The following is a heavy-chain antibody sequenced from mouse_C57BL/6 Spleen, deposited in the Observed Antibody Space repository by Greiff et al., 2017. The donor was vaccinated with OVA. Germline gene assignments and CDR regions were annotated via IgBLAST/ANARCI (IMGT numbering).Heavy chain of an antibody. J-gene: IGHJ3*01. CDR2: IWTGGGT. Sequence: VKVVESGPGLVAPSQSLSITCTVSGFSLTSYAISWVRQPPGKGLEWLGVIWTGGGTNYNSALKSRLSISKDNSKSQVFLKMNSLQTDDTARYYCASYYDYDDGFAYWGQGTLVTVSA. D-gene: IGHD2-4*01. CDR1: GFSLTSYA. CDR3: ASYYDYDDGFAY. V-gene: IGHV2-9-1*01.